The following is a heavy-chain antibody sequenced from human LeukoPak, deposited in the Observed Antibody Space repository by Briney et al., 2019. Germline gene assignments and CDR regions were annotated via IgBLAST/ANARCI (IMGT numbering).Heavy chain of an antibody. CDR2: MNPNSGNT. CDR1: GYTFTSYD. CDR3: ARAIVATTPTPSFYFDY. J-gene: IGHJ4*02. V-gene: IGHV1-8*01. D-gene: IGHD5-12*01. Sequence: ASVKVSCKASGYTFTSYDINWVRQATGQGLEWMGRMNPNSGNTGYAQKFQGRVTMTRNTSISTAYMELSSLRSEDTAVYYCARAIVATTPTPSFYFDYWGQGTLVTVSS.